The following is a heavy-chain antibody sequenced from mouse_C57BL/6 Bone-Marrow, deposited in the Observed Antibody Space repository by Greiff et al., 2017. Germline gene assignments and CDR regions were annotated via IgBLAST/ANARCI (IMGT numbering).Heavy chain of an antibody. CDR3: ARVLLYYYAMDY. CDR1: GFTFSSYA. CDR2: ISDGGSYT. Sequence: EVMLVESGGGLVKPGGSLKLSCAASGFTFSSYAMSWVRQTPEKRLEWVATISDGGSYTYYPDNVKGRFTISRDNAKNNLYLQMSHLMSEDTAMYYCARVLLYYYAMDYWGRGTSVTVSS. V-gene: IGHV5-4*03. J-gene: IGHJ4*01.